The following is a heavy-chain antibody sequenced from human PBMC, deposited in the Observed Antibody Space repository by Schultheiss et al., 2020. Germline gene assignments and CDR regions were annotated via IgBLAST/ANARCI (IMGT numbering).Heavy chain of an antibody. CDR3: AREFHFYSGSSGSPEKYYYYYMDV. Sequence: SVKVSCRASGGSFSNYAISWVRQAPGQGLEWMGTFIPLFGLRNYTQKFQGRLTISADESSGTVYMELSSLVSEDTAMYYCAREFHFYSGSSGSPEKYYYYYMDVWGTGTAVTVSS. V-gene: IGHV1-69*13. J-gene: IGHJ6*03. CDR2: FIPLFGLR. CDR1: GGSFSNYA. D-gene: IGHD3-10*01.